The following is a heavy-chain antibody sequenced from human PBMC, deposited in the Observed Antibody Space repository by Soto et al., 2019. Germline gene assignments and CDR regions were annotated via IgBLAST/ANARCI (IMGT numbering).Heavy chain of an antibody. Sequence: PSETRSRTCAVSGGSITSSGYSGNWIRQTPGKVLEWIGYIYRSGTTYYNPSLKSRVTISVDKSKNQFSLTLSSVTAADTAVYYCARGAIAIFGVIPNWLDPWGQGTLVTFSS. D-gene: IGHD3-3*01. CDR2: IYRSGTT. CDR1: GGSITSSGYS. CDR3: ARGAIAIFGVIPNWLDP. J-gene: IGHJ5*02. V-gene: IGHV4-30-2*01.